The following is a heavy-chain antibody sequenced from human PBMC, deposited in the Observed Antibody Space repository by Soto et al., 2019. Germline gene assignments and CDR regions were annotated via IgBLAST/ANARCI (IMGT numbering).Heavy chain of an antibody. D-gene: IGHD4-17*01. CDR2: IWYDGSNK. Sequence: GGSLRLSCAASGFTFSSYGMHWVRQAPGKGLEWVAVIWYDGSNKYYADSVKGRFTISRDNSKNTLYLQMNSLRAEDTAVYYCARDPAVGDYGFYYYYYGMDVWGQGTTVTVSS. CDR3: ARDPAVGDYGFYYYYYGMDV. CDR1: GFTFSSYG. V-gene: IGHV3-33*01. J-gene: IGHJ6*02.